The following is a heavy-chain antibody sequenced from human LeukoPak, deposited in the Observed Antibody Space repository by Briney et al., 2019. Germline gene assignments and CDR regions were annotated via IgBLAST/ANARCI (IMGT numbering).Heavy chain of an antibody. V-gene: IGHV3-74*01. CDR1: GFTFSSYW. Sequence: GGSLRLSCAASGFTFSSYWMHWVRQAPGKGLVWVSRINSDGSSTSYADSVKGRFTISRDNAKNTLYLQMNSLRAEDTAVYYCARDGYCSGGSCYGVNDAFDIWGQGTMVTVSS. D-gene: IGHD2-15*01. J-gene: IGHJ3*02. CDR2: INSDGSST. CDR3: ARDGYCSGGSCYGVNDAFDI.